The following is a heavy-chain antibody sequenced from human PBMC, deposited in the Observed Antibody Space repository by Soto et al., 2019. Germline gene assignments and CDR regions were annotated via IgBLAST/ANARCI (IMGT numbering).Heavy chain of an antibody. V-gene: IGHV3-11*04. CDR3: ARASHYDSSGKRPLDY. D-gene: IGHD3-22*01. CDR2: ISSSGSTI. CDR1: GFTFSDYY. Sequence: GGSLRLSCAASGFTFSDYYMSWIRQAPGKGLEWVSYISSSGSTIYYADSVKGRFTISRDNAKNSLYLQMNSLRAGDTAVYYCARASHYDSSGKRPLDYWGQGTLVTVSS. J-gene: IGHJ4*02.